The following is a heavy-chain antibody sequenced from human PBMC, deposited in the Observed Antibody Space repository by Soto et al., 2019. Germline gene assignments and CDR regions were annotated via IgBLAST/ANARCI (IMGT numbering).Heavy chain of an antibody. J-gene: IGHJ4*02. V-gene: IGHV4-31*03. CDR2: TSNSGST. Sequence: QVQLQESGPGLVKPSQTLSLTCTVSGGSITSSGYYWSWIRQHPGEGLEWIGFTSNSGSTSYNPSLQGRVTIAIDTSSNQFSLNLKSVTAADTAVYYCVRGGGSTKVDYWGQGTLVTVSP. CDR1: GGSITSSGYY. CDR3: VRGGGSTKVDY. D-gene: IGHD2-2*01.